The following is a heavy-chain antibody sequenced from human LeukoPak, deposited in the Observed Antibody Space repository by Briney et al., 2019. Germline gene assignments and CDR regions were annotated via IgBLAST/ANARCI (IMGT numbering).Heavy chain of an antibody. Sequence: GGSLRLSCAASGFTLSTYAMSWVRQAPGKGLVWVSRINSDGSSTSYADSVKGRFTISRDNAKNTLYLQMNSLRAEDTAVYYCARDKPPYHYGDYWGQGTLVTVSS. CDR2: INSDGSST. CDR3: ARDKPPYHYGDY. V-gene: IGHV3-74*01. J-gene: IGHJ4*02. D-gene: IGHD1-14*01. CDR1: GFTLSTYA.